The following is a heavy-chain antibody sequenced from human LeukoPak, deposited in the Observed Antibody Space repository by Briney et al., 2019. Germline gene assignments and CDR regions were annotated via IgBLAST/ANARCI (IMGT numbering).Heavy chain of an antibody. D-gene: IGHD4-17*01. CDR3: ARQNGDRGDAFDI. CDR1: GGSVSSGSYY. CDR2: IYHSGST. V-gene: IGHV4-30-2*01. J-gene: IGHJ3*02. Sequence: SETLSLTCTVSGGSVSSGSYYWRWIRQPPGKGLEWIGYIYHSGSTYYSPSLKSRVTISVDTSKNQFSLKLSSVTAADTAVYFCARQNGDRGDAFDIWGRGTMVTASS.